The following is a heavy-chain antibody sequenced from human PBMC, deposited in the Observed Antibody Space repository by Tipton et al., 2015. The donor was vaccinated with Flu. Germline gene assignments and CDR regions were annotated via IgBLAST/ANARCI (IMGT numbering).Heavy chain of an antibody. CDR1: GFTFSSYW. CDR2: IKQDGSEK. Sequence: SLRLSCAASGFTFSSYWMSWVRQAPGKGLEWVANIKQDGSEKYYVDSVKGRFTISRDNAKNSLYLQMNSLRAEDTAVYYCARDPYYYDSSGVSAFDIWGQGTIVTVSS. J-gene: IGHJ3*02. D-gene: IGHD3-22*01. CDR3: ARDPYYYDSSGVSAFDI. V-gene: IGHV3-7*01.